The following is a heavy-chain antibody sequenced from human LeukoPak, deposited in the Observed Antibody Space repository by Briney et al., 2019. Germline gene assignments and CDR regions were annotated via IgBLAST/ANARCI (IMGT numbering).Heavy chain of an antibody. CDR2: ISAYNGNT. D-gene: IGHD2-8*01. CDR1: GYTFTSYG. V-gene: IGHV1-18*03. CDR3: ARDECTNGVCYNDAFDI. Sequence: ASVKVSCKASGYTFTSYGISWVRQAPGQGLEWMGWISAYNGNTKYSQEFQGRVTITRDTSASTAYMELSSLRSEDMAVYYCARDECTNGVCYNDAFDIWGQGTMVTVSS. J-gene: IGHJ3*02.